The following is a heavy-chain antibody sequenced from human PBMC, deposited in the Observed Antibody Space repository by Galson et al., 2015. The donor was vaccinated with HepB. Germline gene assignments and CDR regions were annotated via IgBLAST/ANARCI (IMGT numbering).Heavy chain of an antibody. CDR2: IIPIFGTA. Sequence: SVKVSCKASGGTFSSYAISWVRQAPGQGLEWMGGIIPIFGTANYAQKFQGRVTITADESTSTAYVELSSLRSEDTAVYYCASGRPVEGMADFDYWGQGTLVTVSS. D-gene: IGHD6-13*01. V-gene: IGHV1-69*13. J-gene: IGHJ4*02. CDR3: ASGRPVEGMADFDY. CDR1: GGTFSSYA.